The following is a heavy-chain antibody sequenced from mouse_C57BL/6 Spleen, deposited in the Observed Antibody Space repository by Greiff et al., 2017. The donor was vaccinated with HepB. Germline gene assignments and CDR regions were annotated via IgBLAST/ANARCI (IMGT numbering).Heavy chain of an antibody. CDR2: ISSGGSYT. CDR1: GFTFSSYG. J-gene: IGHJ2*01. D-gene: IGHD2-1*01. V-gene: IGHV5-6*01. CDR3: AGYGNYNDFDY. Sequence: EVKLVESGGDLVKPGGSLKLSCAASGFTFSSYGMSWVRQTPDKRLEWVATISSGGSYTYYPDSVKGRFTISRDNAKNTLYLQMSSLKSEYTAMYYCAGYGNYNDFDYWGQGTTLTVSS.